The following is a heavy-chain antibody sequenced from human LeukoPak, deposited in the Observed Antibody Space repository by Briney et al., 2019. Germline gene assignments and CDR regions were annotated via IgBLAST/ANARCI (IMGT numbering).Heavy chain of an antibody. Sequence: SVKVSCKASGGTFSSYAISWVRQAPGQGLEWMGRIIPIFGTANYAQKFQGRVTITTDESTSTAYMELSSLRSEDTAVYYCAKDTYYYDNSGYSGAFDIWGQGTMVTVSS. V-gene: IGHV1-69*05. CDR1: GGTFSSYA. CDR3: AKDTYYYDNSGYSGAFDI. D-gene: IGHD3-22*01. J-gene: IGHJ3*02. CDR2: IIPIFGTA.